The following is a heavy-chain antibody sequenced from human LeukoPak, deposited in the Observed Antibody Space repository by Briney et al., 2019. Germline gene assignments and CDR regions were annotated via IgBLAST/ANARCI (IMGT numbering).Heavy chain of an antibody. CDR3: ARDSATASYGDYSD. Sequence: SETLSLTCTVSGGSISSSSYYWGWIRQPPGKGLEWIGEIYHSGSTNYNPSLRSRVTISVDKSKNQFSLELSSVTAADTAVYYCARDSATASYGDYSDWGQGTLVTVSS. CDR2: IYHSGST. V-gene: IGHV4-39*07. CDR1: GGSISSSSYY. D-gene: IGHD4-17*01. J-gene: IGHJ4*02.